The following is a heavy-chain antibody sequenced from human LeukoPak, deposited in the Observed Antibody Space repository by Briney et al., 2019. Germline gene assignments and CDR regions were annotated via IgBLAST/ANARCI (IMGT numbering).Heavy chain of an antibody. CDR2: IYSGGST. D-gene: IGHD3-10*01. CDR3: ANHYYGSGSYPPWYFDY. J-gene: IGHJ4*02. Sequence: GGSLRLSCAASGFTVSSNYMSWVRQAPGKGLEWVSVIYSGGSTYYADSVKGRFTISRDNSKNTLYLQMNSLRAEDTAVYYCANHYYGSGSYPPWYFDYWGQGTLVTVSS. V-gene: IGHV3-53*01. CDR1: GFTVSSNY.